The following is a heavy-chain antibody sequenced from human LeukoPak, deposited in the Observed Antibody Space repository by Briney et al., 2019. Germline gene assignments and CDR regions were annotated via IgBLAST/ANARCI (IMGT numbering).Heavy chain of an antibody. CDR2: IYHSGST. Sequence: SETQSLTCTVSGYSISSGYCWGWIRPPPGKGLEWIGSIYHSGSTYYNPSLKSRVTISVDTSKNQFSLKLSSVTAADTAVYYCARDSGPYYYGSGSHGTFDYWGQGTLVTVSS. CDR1: GYSISSGYC. J-gene: IGHJ4*02. V-gene: IGHV4-38-2*02. D-gene: IGHD3-10*01. CDR3: ARDSGPYYYGSGSHGTFDY.